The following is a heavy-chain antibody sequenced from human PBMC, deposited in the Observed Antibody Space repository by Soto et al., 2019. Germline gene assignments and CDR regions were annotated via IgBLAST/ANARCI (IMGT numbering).Heavy chain of an antibody. Sequence: QVQLVESGGGVVQPGRSLRLSCAASGFTFSNYAMHWVRQAPGKGLDWVAVISSDGSIKYYADSVKGRFTVSRDNSKTTLYLQMHSLRPEDTAVYYCVSCDCTVSPLFDYWGQGTLVTVSS. V-gene: IGHV3-30-3*01. CDR3: VSCDCTVSPLFDY. CDR1: GFTFSNYA. D-gene: IGHD2-21*02. CDR2: ISSDGSIK. J-gene: IGHJ4*02.